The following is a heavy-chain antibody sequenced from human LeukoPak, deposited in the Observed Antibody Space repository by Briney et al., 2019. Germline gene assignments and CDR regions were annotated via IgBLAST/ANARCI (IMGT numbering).Heavy chain of an antibody. J-gene: IGHJ6*03. CDR3: ARGPPMIVVVIERPYYYYMDV. CDR1: GFTFSSYS. D-gene: IGHD3-22*01. Sequence: KPGGSLRLSCAASGFTFSSYSMSWVRQAPGKGLEWVSSISSSSSYIYYADSVKGRFTIPRDNAKNSLYLQMNSLRAEDTAVYYCARGPPMIVVVIERPYYYYMDVWGKGTTVTVSS. CDR2: ISSSSSYI. V-gene: IGHV3-21*01.